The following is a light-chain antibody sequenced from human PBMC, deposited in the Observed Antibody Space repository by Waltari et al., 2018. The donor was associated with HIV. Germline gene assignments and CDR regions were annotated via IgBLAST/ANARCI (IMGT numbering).Light chain of an antibody. V-gene: IGKV4-1*01. CDR2: WAS. CDR1: QTIFYSSTNTHY. CDR3: QQYYSNPPT. J-gene: IGKJ1*01. Sequence: DIVMTQSPDSLALSLGEGATLNCRSSQTIFYSSTNTHYLAWYKQRPGQTPKLLIYWASTRDSGVPDRFSGSGSETDFTLTISNLQSEDVAIYFCQQYYSNPPTFGQGTKVEVK.